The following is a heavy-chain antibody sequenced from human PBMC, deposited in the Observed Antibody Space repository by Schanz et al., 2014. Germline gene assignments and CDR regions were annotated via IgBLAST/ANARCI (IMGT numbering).Heavy chain of an antibody. CDR1: GFTFSSHW. J-gene: IGHJ4*02. Sequence: EVQLVQSGGGLVQPGGSLRLSCAASGFTFSSHWMHWVRQAPGKGLEYVSSISSKGDMTFYGNSVKGRFTISRDNSKNTLYLQLGSLSAEDTAVYFCARDNRYYLFDYWGQGALXTVSS. CDR2: ISSKGDMT. CDR3: ARDNRYYLFDY. D-gene: IGHD3-16*02. V-gene: IGHV3-64*01.